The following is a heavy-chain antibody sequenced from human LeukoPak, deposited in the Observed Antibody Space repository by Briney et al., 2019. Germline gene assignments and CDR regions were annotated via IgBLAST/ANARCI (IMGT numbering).Heavy chain of an antibody. D-gene: IGHD3-3*01. CDR1: GLTFGKYW. J-gene: IGHJ4*02. V-gene: IGHV3-7*03. CDR3: ARDQYDTWSRRGNFDS. CDR2: IKLDGSEK. Sequence: GGSLRLSCVASGLTFGKYWMSWVRQAPGKGLEWVANIKLDGSEKNYVDSVKGRFTISRDNTKNSLYLQMNSLRAEDTAVFYCARDQYDTWSRRGNFDSWGQGTLVIVSS.